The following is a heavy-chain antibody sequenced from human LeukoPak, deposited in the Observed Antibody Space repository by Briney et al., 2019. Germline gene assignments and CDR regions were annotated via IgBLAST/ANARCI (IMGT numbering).Heavy chain of an antibody. D-gene: IGHD3-10*01. Sequence: GGSLRLSCAACGFTFSNYGMHGVRQAPGKGLEWVAVISYDKSDKYYADSVKCVFTISRDNSKETLYLQMNSLRAEDTAVYYCAKEAYYGSGSYYPYWGQGTLVTVSS. J-gene: IGHJ4*02. CDR1: GFTFSNYG. V-gene: IGHV3-30*18. CDR2: ISYDKSDK. CDR3: AKEAYYGSGSYYPY.